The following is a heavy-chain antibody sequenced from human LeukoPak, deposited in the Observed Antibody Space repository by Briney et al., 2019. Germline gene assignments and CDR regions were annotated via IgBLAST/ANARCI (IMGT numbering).Heavy chain of an antibody. Sequence: GGSLRLSCAASGFTFNAFGMNWVRQAPGKGLEWVSYIGTTSGAIYYADSAKGRFTISRDSAKNSLYLQMNSLRAEDTAVYYCARFRTWGDKAFDYWGQGTLVTVSS. D-gene: IGHD2-21*02. CDR2: IGTTSGAI. J-gene: IGHJ4*02. CDR1: GFTFNAFG. V-gene: IGHV3-48*01. CDR3: ARFRTWGDKAFDY.